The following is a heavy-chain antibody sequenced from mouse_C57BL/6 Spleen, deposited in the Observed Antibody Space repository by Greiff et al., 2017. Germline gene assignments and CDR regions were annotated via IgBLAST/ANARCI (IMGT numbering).Heavy chain of an antibody. D-gene: IGHD1-1*01. Sequence: VQLKQSGPELVKPGASVKIPCTASGYTFTDYNMDWVQQSHGKSLEWIGAINPNNGGTIYNQKFKGKATLTVDKSSSTAYMELRSLTSEDTAVYYCARGNYDFHWYFDVWGTGTTVTVSS. CDR1: GYTFTDYN. CDR2: INPNNGGT. J-gene: IGHJ1*03. CDR3: ARGNYDFHWYFDV. V-gene: IGHV1-18*01.